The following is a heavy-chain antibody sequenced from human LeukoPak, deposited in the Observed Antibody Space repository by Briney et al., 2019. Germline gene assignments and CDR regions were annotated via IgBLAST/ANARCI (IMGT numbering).Heavy chain of an antibody. J-gene: IGHJ6*03. V-gene: IGHV4-39*07. CDR1: GGSISSSSYY. D-gene: IGHD3-22*01. CDR2: IYYSGST. Sequence: SETLSLTCTVSGGSISSSSYYWGWIRQPPGKGLEWIGSIYYSGSTYYNPSLKSRVTISVDTSKNQFSLKLSSVTAADTAVYYCARYYYDSSGYYSYYYYYMDVWGKGTTVTVSS. CDR3: ARYYYDSSGYYSYYYYYMDV.